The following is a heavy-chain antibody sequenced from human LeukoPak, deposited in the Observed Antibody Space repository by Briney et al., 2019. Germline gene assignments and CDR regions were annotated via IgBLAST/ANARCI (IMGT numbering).Heavy chain of an antibody. D-gene: IGHD2-15*01. V-gene: IGHV3-23*01. CDR3: AKAPLVVVVADFDY. CDR2: ISGSGGST. CDR1: GFTFSNYG. Sequence: AGGSLRLSCAASGFTFSNYGMHWVRQAPGKGLEWVSAISGSGGSTYYADSVKGRFTISRDNSKNTLYLQMNSLRAEDTAVYYCAKAPLVVVVADFDYWGQGTLVTVSS. J-gene: IGHJ4*02.